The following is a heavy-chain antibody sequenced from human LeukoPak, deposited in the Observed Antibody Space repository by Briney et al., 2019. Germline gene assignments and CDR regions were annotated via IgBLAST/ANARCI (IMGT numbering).Heavy chain of an antibody. CDR3: ARLAGWPTGKDGYFQH. Sequence: SETLSLTCTVSGGSISSYYWSWIRQPPGKGLEWIGYIYYSGSTNYNPSLKSRVTISVDTSKNQFSLKLSSVTAADTAVYYCARLAGWPTGKDGYFQHWGQGTLVTVSS. J-gene: IGHJ1*01. CDR1: GGSISSYY. D-gene: IGHD3-9*01. V-gene: IGHV4-59*08. CDR2: IYYSGST.